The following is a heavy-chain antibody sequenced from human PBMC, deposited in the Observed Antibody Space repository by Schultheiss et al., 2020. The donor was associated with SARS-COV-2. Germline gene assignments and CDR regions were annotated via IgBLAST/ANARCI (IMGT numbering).Heavy chain of an antibody. CDR2: VSNSDGST. D-gene: IGHD5-18*01. CDR3: ARADNVDTAPDY. J-gene: IGHJ4*02. CDR1: GFTFTTFA. Sequence: GGSLRLSCAASGFTFTTFAMSWLRQAPGKGLEWVSSVSNSDGSTYYADSVKGRFTISRDNAKNSLYLQMNSLRAEDTAVYYCARADNVDTAPDYWGQGTLVTVSS. V-gene: IGHV3-23*01.